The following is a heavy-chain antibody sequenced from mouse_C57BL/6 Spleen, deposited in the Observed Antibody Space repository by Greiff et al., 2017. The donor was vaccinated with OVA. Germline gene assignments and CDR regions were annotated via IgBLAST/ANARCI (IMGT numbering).Heavy chain of an antibody. V-gene: IGHV1-82*01. J-gene: IGHJ4*01. Sequence: QVQLQQSGPELVKPGASVKISCKASGYAFSSSWMNWVKQRPGKGLEWIGRIYPGDGDTNYNGKFKGKATLTADKSSSTAYMQLSSLTSEDSAVYFCARPGYYGSSYDYAMDYWGQGTSVTVSS. CDR2: IYPGDGDT. CDR3: ARPGYYGSSYDYAMDY. D-gene: IGHD1-1*01. CDR1: GYAFSSSW.